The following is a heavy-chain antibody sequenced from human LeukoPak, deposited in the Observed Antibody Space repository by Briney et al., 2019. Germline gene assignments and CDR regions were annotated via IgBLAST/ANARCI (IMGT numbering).Heavy chain of an antibody. Sequence: GASVKVSCKASGYTFTDYYMHWVRQAPGQGLEWMGWINPNSGGTNFAQKFQGRVAMTRDTSISTAYMELGSLRSDDTAVYYCARARWQLVPYFDSWGHETLVTVSS. CDR1: GYTFTDYY. CDR3: ARARWQLVPYFDS. CDR2: INPNSGGT. D-gene: IGHD6-6*01. J-gene: IGHJ4*01. V-gene: IGHV1-2*02.